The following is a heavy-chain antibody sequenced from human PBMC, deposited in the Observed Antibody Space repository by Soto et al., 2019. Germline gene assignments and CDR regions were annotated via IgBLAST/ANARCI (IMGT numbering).Heavy chain of an antibody. Sequence: GGSLRLSCVGSGFTFSSFEMNWVRQTPGKGLEWLSYIGRSGETIYYADSVKGRFTISRDNAKSSLFLQMTGLRDEDTGIYYCASDSRGGAARRPTFYYWGRGTMVTVYS. CDR3: ASDSRGGAARRPTFYY. V-gene: IGHV3-48*03. CDR2: IGRSGETI. CDR1: GFTFSSFE. J-gene: IGHJ4*02. D-gene: IGHD6-6*01.